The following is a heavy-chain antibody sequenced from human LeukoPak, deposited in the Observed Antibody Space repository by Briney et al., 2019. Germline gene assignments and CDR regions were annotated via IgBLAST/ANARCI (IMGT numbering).Heavy chain of an antibody. CDR2: INSDGSTT. J-gene: IGHJ4*02. V-gene: IGHV3-74*01. CDR3: ARRQYRSSWYYFDY. D-gene: IGHD6-13*01. CDR1: GFSLSSYW. Sequence: PGGFLRLSCAASGFSLSSYWMHWVRQAPGKGLVWVSRINSDGSTTNYADSVKGRFTISRDNAKNTLYLQMNSLRAEDTAVYYCARRQYRSSWYYFDYWGQGTLVTVSS.